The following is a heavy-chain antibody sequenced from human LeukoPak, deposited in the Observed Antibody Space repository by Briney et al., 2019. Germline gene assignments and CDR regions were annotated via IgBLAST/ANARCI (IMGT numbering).Heavy chain of an antibody. J-gene: IGHJ6*02. CDR1: GGSFSGYY. Sequence: SETLSLTCAVYGGSFSGYYWSWIRQPPGKGLEWIGEINHSGSTNYNPSLKSRVTISVDTPKNQFSLKLSSVTAADTAVYYCARVGGSYYYYGMDVWGQGTTVTVSS. CDR3: ARVGGSYYYYGMDV. CDR2: INHSGST. D-gene: IGHD2-15*01. V-gene: IGHV4-34*01.